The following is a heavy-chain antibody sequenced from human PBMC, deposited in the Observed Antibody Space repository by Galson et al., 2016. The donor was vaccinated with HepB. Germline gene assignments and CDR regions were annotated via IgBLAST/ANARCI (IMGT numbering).Heavy chain of an antibody. CDR3: VRGGDGYTYSYFDY. D-gene: IGHD5-24*01. CDR1: GYSFITKY. CDR2: VNPSSGST. V-gene: IGHV1-46*01. Sequence: SVKVSCKASGYSFITKYLHWVRQAPGQGPEWMGLVNPSSGSTTYAQKFKGRLAMTSDTSTSTVYMELRSLRSEDAAGYFCVRGGDGYTYSYFDYWGQGTLVSVSS. J-gene: IGHJ4*02.